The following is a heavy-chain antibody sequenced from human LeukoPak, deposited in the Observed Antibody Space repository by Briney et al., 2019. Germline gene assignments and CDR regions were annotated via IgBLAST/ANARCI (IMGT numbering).Heavy chain of an antibody. Sequence: GGSLRLSCAASGFTLSSYWMHWVRQAPGKGLVWVSRINSDGSSTSYADSVKGRFTISRDNAKNTLYLQMNSLRAEDTAVYYCARASFGGAIDYWGQGTLVTVSS. J-gene: IGHJ4*02. CDR2: INSDGSST. CDR1: GFTLSSYW. D-gene: IGHD3-16*01. V-gene: IGHV3-74*01. CDR3: ARASFGGAIDY.